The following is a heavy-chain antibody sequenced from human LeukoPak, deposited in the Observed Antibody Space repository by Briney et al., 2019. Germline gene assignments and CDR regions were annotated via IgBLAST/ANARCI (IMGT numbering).Heavy chain of an antibody. CDR2: FDPEDGET. D-gene: IGHD1-7*01. CDR3: ATYSNWNYLEIDY. V-gene: IGHV1-24*01. J-gene: IGHJ4*02. CDR1: GYTLTELS. Sequence: ASVKVSCEVSGYTLTELSMHWVRQAPGKGLEWMGGFDPEDGETIYAQKFQGRVTMTEDTSTDTAYMELSSLRSEDTAVYYCATYSNWNYLEIDYWGQGTLVTVSS.